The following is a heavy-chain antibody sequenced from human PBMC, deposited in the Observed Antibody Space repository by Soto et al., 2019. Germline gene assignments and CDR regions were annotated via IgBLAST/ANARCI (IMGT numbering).Heavy chain of an antibody. CDR3: ASSATAMGGAAGGLFDY. D-gene: IGHD5-18*01. V-gene: IGHV3-30-3*01. CDR1: GFTFSSYA. Sequence: QVQLVESGGGVVQPGRSLRLSCAASGFTFSSYAMHWVRQAPGKGLEWVAVISYDGSNKYYADSVKGRFTISRDNSKNTLYLQMNSLRAEDTAVYYCASSATAMGGAAGGLFDYWGQGTLVTVSS. CDR2: ISYDGSNK. J-gene: IGHJ4*02.